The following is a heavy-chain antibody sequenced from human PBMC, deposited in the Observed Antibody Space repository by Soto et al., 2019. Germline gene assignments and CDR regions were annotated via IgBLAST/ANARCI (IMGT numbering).Heavy chain of an antibody. D-gene: IGHD6-19*01. V-gene: IGHV4-34*01. CDR2: INHSGST. J-gene: IGHJ4*02. Sequence: SETLSLTCAVYGGYFSGYYWSWIRQPPGKGLEWIGEINHSGSTNYNPSLKSRVTISVDTSKNQFSLKLSSVTAADTAVYSCARALKSGYSSGWYHYWGQGTLVTVSS. CDR1: GGYFSGYY. CDR3: ARALKSGYSSGWYHY.